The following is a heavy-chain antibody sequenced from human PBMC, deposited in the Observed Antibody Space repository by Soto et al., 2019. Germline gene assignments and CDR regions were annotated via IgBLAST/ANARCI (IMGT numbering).Heavy chain of an antibody. CDR3: ARGSSIAGLYYGMDV. Sequence: SETLSLTCTVSGGSVSSGSYYWNWIRQPPGKGLEWIGYIYYSGSTNYNPSLKSRVTISVDTSKNQFSLKLSSVTAADTAVYYCARGSSIAGLYYGMDVWGQGTTVTVSS. CDR2: IYYSGST. J-gene: IGHJ6*02. V-gene: IGHV4-61*01. CDR1: GGSVSSGSYY. D-gene: IGHD6-6*01.